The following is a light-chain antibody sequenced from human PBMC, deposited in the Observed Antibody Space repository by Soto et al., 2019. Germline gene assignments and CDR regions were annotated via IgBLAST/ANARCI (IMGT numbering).Light chain of an antibody. CDR3: AAWDDSLNGVV. V-gene: IGLV1-44*01. CDR1: VSNIGSNA. Sequence: QSVLTQPPSASGTPGQRVTISCSGSVSNIGSNAVNWYQQLPGTAPKLLIYSNNQRPSGVPDRFSGSKSGTSASLAISGLQSGDEADYYCAAWDDSLNGVVFGGGTKVTVL. J-gene: IGLJ2*01. CDR2: SNN.